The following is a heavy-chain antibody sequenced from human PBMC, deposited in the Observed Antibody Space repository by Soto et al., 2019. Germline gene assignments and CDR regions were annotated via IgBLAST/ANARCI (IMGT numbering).Heavy chain of an antibody. CDR3: ARDSGYGSGASVNHYLDY. CDR1: GFTFDDYA. Sequence: EVQLVESGGGLVQPGRSLRLSCAASGFTFDDYAMHWVRQVPGKGLEWVSGINWNSGSIGYGDSVKGRFAISRDNAKNSLHLQMNSLSAEDTAVYYCARDSGYGSGASVNHYLDYWGHGTLVTVSS. J-gene: IGHJ4*01. V-gene: IGHV3-9*01. CDR2: INWNSGSI. D-gene: IGHD3-10*01.